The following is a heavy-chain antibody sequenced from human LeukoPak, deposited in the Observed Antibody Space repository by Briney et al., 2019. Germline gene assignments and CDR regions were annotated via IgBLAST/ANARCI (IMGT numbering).Heavy chain of an antibody. Sequence: PSETLSLTCTVSGGSISSYYWSWIRQPPGKGLEWIGYIYYSGSTNYNPSLKSRVTISVDTSKNQFSLKLSSVTAADTAVYYCASGLPQSGSYNPPFDYWGQGTLVTVSS. V-gene: IGHV4-59*01. D-gene: IGHD1-26*01. CDR2: IYYSGST. J-gene: IGHJ4*02. CDR1: GGSISSYY. CDR3: ASGLPQSGSYNPPFDY.